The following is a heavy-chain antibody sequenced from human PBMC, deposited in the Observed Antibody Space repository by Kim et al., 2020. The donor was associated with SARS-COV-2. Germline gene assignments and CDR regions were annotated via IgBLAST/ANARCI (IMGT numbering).Heavy chain of an antibody. CDR3: ARLPQEVTASWFDP. V-gene: IGHV4-39*01. Sequence: NPSLKSRVTISVDTSKNQFSLKLSSVTAADTAVYYCARLPQEVTASWFDPWGQGTLVTVSS. D-gene: IGHD2-21*02. J-gene: IGHJ5*02.